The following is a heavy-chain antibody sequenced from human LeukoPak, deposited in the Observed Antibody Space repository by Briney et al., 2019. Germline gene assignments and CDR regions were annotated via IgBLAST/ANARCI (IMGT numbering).Heavy chain of an antibody. CDR3: ARGRGVHDSHTYDYFDY. Sequence: SETLSLTCTVSGGSISSYYWSWIRQPPGKGLEWIGYIYYSGSTNNNPSLKSRVTISVDTSKNQFSLKLSSVTAADTAVYYCARGRGVHDSHTYDYFDYWGQGSLVTVSS. CDR2: IYYSGST. D-gene: IGHD3-22*01. J-gene: IGHJ4*02. CDR1: GGSISSYY. V-gene: IGHV4-59*01.